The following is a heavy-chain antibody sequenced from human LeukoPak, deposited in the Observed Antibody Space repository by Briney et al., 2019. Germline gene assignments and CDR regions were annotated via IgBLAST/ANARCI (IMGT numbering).Heavy chain of an antibody. CDR1: GYAFTSYY. D-gene: IGHD3-22*01. J-gene: IGHJ4*02. CDR3: ARVYYYYDSSGILTLYFDY. Sequence: ASVKVSCKTSGYAFTSYYMHWVRQAPGQGLEWMGWVNPTSGGTNYAQKFQGRVTMTRDTSISTAYMELSRLRSDDTAVYYCARVYYYYDSSGILTLYFDYWGQGTLVTVSS. CDR2: VNPTSGGT. V-gene: IGHV1-2*02.